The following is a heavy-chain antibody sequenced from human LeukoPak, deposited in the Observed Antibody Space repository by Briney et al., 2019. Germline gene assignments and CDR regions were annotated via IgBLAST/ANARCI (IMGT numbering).Heavy chain of an antibody. J-gene: IGHJ5*02. V-gene: IGHV1-2*02. CDR2: INPNSGGT. CDR1: GYTFTDYY. Sequence: GASVKVSCKASGYTFTDYYINWVRQAPVQGLEWMGWINPNSGGTNYALKFQGRVTMTRDTSIRTAYMELSRLRSDDTAVYYCARGRSSSWYNWFDPWGQGTLVTVSS. CDR3: ARGRSSSWYNWFDP. D-gene: IGHD6-13*01.